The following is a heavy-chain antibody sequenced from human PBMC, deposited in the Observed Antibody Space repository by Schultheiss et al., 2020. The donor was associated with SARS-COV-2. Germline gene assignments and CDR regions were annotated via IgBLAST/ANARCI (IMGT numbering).Heavy chain of an antibody. CDR2: ISYDGSNK. V-gene: IGHV3-30*03. Sequence: GGSLRLSCAASGFTFSSYGMHWVRQAPGKGLEWVAVISYDGSNKYYADSVKGRFTISRDDSKNTLYLQMNSLRAEDTALYHCAREGNLTPGYSSSWYSFDYYYGMDVWGQGTTVTVSS. CDR1: GFTFSSYG. J-gene: IGHJ6*02. CDR3: AREGNLTPGYSSSWYSFDYYYGMDV. D-gene: IGHD6-13*01.